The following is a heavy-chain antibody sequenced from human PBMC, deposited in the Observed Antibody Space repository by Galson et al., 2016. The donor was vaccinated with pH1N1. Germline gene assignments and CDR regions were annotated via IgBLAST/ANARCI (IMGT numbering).Heavy chain of an antibody. J-gene: IGHJ4*02. CDR1: GVSISSATYY. Sequence: TLSLTSTVSGVSISSATYYWSWIRQPAGKGLEWIGYIYTSGSTNYNPSLKSRVTMSVDTSKNQFSLNLRSATAADTAVYYCARLLYGDYTIYFDYWGQGALVTVSS. D-gene: IGHD4-17*01. V-gene: IGHV4-61*09. CDR3: ARLLYGDYTIYFDY. CDR2: IYTSGST.